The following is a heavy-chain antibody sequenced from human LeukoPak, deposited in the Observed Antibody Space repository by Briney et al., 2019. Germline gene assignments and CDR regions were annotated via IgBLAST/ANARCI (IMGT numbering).Heavy chain of an antibody. CDR3: ARRVTMVRGVSTAMFDP. CDR2: IYYSGST. V-gene: IGHV4-59*08. D-gene: IGHD3-10*01. J-gene: IGHJ5*02. Sequence: PSETLSLACTVSGGSISNDYWSWIRQPPGKGLEWIGYIYYSGSTNYNPSLKSRVTILVDTSKNQFSLKLSSVTAADTAVYYCARRVTMVRGVSTAMFDPWGQGTLVTVSS. CDR1: GGSISNDY.